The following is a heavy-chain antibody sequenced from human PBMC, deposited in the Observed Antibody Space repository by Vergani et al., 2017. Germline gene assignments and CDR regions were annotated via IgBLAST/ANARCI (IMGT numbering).Heavy chain of an antibody. J-gene: IGHJ3*02. V-gene: IGHV3-21*01. D-gene: IGHD5-18*01. Sequence: EVQLVESGGGLVKPGGSLRLSCAASGFTFSSYSMNWVRQAPGKGLEWVSSISSSSSYIYYADSVKGRFTISRDNAKNSLYLQMNSLRAEDTAVYYCARXPRVELWPYDAFDIWGQGTMVTVSS. CDR3: ARXPRVELWPYDAFDI. CDR1: GFTFSSYS. CDR2: ISSSSSYI.